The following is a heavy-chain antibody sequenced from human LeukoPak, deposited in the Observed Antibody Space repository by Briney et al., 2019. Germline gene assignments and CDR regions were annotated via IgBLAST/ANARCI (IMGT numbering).Heavy chain of an antibody. V-gene: IGHV3-33*01. CDR1: GFTFSSYG. D-gene: IGHD4-17*01. Sequence: GRSLRLSCAASGFTFSSYGMHWVRQAPGKGLEWVAVIWYDGSNKYYADSVKGRFTISRDNSKNTLYLQMNSLTAEDTAVYYCATAANDYGDYVLDYWGQGTLVTVSS. J-gene: IGHJ4*02. CDR3: ATAANDYGDYVLDY. CDR2: IWYDGSNK.